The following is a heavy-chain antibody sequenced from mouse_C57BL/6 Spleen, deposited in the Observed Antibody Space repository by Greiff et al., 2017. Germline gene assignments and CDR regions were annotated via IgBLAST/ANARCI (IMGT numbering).Heavy chain of an antibody. Sequence: QVQLKESGAELVKPGASVKLSCKASGYTFTSYWMHWVKQRPGQGLEWIGMIHPNSGSTNYNEKFKSKATLTVDKSSSTAYMQLSSLTSEDSAVYYCARADYGSSYWGQGTTLTVSS. CDR3: ARADYGSSY. CDR1: GYTFTSYW. V-gene: IGHV1-64*01. D-gene: IGHD1-1*01. CDR2: IHPNSGST. J-gene: IGHJ2*01.